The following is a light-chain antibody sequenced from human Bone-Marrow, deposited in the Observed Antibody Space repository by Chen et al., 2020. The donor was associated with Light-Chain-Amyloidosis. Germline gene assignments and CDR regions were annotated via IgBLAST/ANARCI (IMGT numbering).Light chain of an antibody. CDR3: QVWDRSSDRPV. Sequence: SYLLTQPSSVSVAPGQTATLAGGGTNIGPTSVHWYQQTPGQAPLLVVYDDSDRPSWIPERLSGSNSGNTATLTISRVEAGDEADYYCQVWDRSSDRPVFGGGTKLTVL. J-gene: IGLJ3*02. V-gene: IGLV3-21*02. CDR1: NIGPTS. CDR2: DDS.